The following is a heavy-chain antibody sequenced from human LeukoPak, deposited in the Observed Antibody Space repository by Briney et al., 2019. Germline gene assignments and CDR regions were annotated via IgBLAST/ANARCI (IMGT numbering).Heavy chain of an antibody. Sequence: GGSLRLSCAASAFTFRNYWMSWVRQAPGKGLEWVSLISGDGGSTYYADSVKGRFTISRDNSKNSLYLQMNSLRTEDTALYYCAKDTSYYYGSGSGHKEFDPWGQGTLVTVSS. J-gene: IGHJ5*02. D-gene: IGHD3-10*01. CDR3: AKDTSYYYGSGSGHKEFDP. CDR1: AFTFRNYW. CDR2: ISGDGGST. V-gene: IGHV3-43*02.